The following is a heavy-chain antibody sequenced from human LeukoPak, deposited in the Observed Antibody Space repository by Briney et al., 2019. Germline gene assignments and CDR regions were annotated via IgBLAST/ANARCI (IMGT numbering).Heavy chain of an antibody. J-gene: IGHJ6*02. CDR1: GFNVSSNY. D-gene: IGHD1-1*01. CDR3: ARDTKTGMYYYGMDV. V-gene: IGHV3-53*01. Sequence: GGSLRLSCAPSGFNVSSNYMSWVREAPGRGLEWVSVIYSGGSKYYPDPVKGRFTICRDNSKHTPYLEMNSLRAEDTAVYYCARDTKTGMYYYGMDVWGQGTTVTVSS. CDR2: IYSGGSK.